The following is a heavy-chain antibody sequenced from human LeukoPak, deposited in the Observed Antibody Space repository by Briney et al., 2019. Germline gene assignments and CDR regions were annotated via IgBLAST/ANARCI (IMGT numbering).Heavy chain of an antibody. CDR1: GGTFSSYA. CDR3: ARGRPTKLGGIY. V-gene: IGHV1-69*05. CDR2: IIPIFGTA. J-gene: IGHJ4*02. Sequence: SVKVSCKASGGTFSSYAISWLRQAPGQGLEWMGRIIPIFGTANYAQKFQGRVTITTDESTSTAYMELSSLRSEDTAVYYCARGRPTKLGGIYWGQGTLVTVSS. D-gene: IGHD7-27*01.